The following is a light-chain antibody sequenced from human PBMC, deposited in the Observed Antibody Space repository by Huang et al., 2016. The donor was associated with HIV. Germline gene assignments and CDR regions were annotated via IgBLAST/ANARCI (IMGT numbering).Light chain of an antibody. CDR2: WAS. J-gene: IGKJ5*01. V-gene: IGKV4-1*01. Sequence: DIVMTQSTGSLTVSLGGRASINCTSSQTLLSTANNKSYLAWYQQKPPQPPKALMYWASNRESGVPERFSGSGSGTDFTLTISSLQAEDVALYYCQQYYSASITFGQGTRVEI. CDR1: QTLLSTANNKSY. CDR3: QQYYSASIT.